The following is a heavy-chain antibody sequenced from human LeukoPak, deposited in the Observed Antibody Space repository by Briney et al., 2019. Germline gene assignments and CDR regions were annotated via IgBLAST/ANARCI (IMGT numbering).Heavy chain of an antibody. D-gene: IGHD3-22*01. CDR1: GGSISSGVYY. Sequence: SQTLSLTCTVSGGSISSGVYYWSWTRQHPGKGLEWIGYIYYSGSTYYNPSLKSRVTISVDTSKNQFSLKLSSVTAADTAVYYCARDPPYYDSSGRDDAFDIWGQGTMVTVSS. CDR2: IYYSGST. CDR3: ARDPPYYDSSGRDDAFDI. V-gene: IGHV4-31*03. J-gene: IGHJ3*02.